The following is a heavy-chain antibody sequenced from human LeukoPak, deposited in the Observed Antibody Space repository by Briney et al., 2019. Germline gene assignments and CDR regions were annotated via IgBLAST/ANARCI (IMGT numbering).Heavy chain of an antibody. J-gene: IGHJ4*02. V-gene: IGHV3-74*01. CDR1: GFTFSSYW. D-gene: IGHD3-22*01. CDR2: INSDGSSA. Sequence: GGSLRLSCAASGFTFSSYWMHWVRQAPGKGLVWVSRINSDGSSASYADSVKGRFTISRDNAKNTLYLQMNSLRAEDAAVYYCARSGNYYDSSGAESPDYWGQGTLVTVSS. CDR3: ARSGNYYDSSGAESPDY.